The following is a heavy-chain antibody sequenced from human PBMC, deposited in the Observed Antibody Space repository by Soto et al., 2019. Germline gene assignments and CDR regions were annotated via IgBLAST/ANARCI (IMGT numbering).Heavy chain of an antibody. V-gene: IGHV4-31*03. D-gene: IGHD5-12*01. CDR3: ARIQMATIHFNY. J-gene: IGHJ4*02. CDR1: GDSIGSGGNY. CDR2: IYYSGST. Sequence: PSETLSLTCTVSGDSIGSGGNYWSWVRQHPGKGLEWIGYIYYSGSTYYNPSLKSRPTISVDTSKNQFSLTLSSVTAADTAVYYCARIQMATIHFNYWGQGALVTVSS.